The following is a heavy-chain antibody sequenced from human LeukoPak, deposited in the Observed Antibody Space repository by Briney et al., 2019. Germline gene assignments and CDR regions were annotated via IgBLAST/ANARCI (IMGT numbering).Heavy chain of an antibody. Sequence: PSETLSLTCAVYGGSFSGYYWSWIRQPPGKGLEWIGEINHSGSTNYNPSLKSRVTISVDTSKNQFSLKLSSVTAADTAVYYCARQGSLLWFGELYYFDYWGQGTLVTVSS. V-gene: IGHV4-34*01. CDR1: GGSFSGYY. D-gene: IGHD3-10*01. J-gene: IGHJ4*02. CDR2: INHSGST. CDR3: ARQGSLLWFGELYYFDY.